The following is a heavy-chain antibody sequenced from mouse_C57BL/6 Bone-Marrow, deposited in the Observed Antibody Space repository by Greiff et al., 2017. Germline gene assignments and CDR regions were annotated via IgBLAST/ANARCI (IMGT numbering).Heavy chain of an antibody. D-gene: IGHD1-1*01. J-gene: IGHJ1*03. CDR3: ARGDYGSYWYFDV. CDR2: ISYDGSN. CDR1: GYSITSGYY. V-gene: IGHV3-6*01. Sequence: EVKLMESGPGLVKPSQSLSLTCSVTGYSITSGYYWNWIRQIPGNKLEWMGYISYDGSNNYNPSLKNRISITRDTSKNQFFLKLNSVTTEDTATYYCARGDYGSYWYFDVWGTGTTVTVSS.